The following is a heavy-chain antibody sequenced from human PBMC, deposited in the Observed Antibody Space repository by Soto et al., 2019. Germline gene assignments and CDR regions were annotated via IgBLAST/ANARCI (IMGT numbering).Heavy chain of an antibody. Sequence: GESLKISCAASGFTVSSNYMSWVRQAPGKGLEWVSVIYSGGSTYYADSVKGRFTISRHNSKNTLYLQMNSPRAEDTAVYYCARDQRHYYDSSGYYYDAFDIWGQGTMVTVSS. D-gene: IGHD3-22*01. CDR1: GFTVSSNY. J-gene: IGHJ3*02. CDR2: IYSGGST. CDR3: ARDQRHYYDSSGYYYDAFDI. V-gene: IGHV3-53*04.